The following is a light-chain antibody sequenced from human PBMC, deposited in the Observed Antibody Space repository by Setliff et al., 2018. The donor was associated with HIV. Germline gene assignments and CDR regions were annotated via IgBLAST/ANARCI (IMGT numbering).Light chain of an antibody. CDR1: SSDVGGYDY. CDR2: EIT. V-gene: IGLV2-14*01. J-gene: IGLJ1*01. Sequence: QSVLTQPASVSGSPGQSITISCTGTSSDVGGYDYVSWYQQHPGKAPKLMLYEITNRPSGVSDRFSGSKSGDTASLTISGLRAEDEADYYCSSYAGTYPYIFGTGTKVTVL. CDR3: SSYAGTYPYI.